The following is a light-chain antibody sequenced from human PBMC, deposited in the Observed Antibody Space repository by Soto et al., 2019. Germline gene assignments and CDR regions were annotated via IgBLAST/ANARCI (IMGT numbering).Light chain of an antibody. CDR2: EVS. Sequence: QFVLTQPPSVSGSPGQSVTISCTGTSTDFVSYNRVSWYQQPPGTAPKLMIYEVSKRPSGVPDRFSGSKSGNTASLTISGLQAADEADYYCSLYTSENAYVFGTGTKLTVL. CDR1: STDFVSYNR. CDR3: SLYTSENAYV. J-gene: IGLJ1*01. V-gene: IGLV2-18*01.